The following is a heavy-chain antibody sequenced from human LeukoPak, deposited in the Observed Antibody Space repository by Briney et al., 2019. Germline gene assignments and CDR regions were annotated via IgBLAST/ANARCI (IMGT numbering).Heavy chain of an antibody. D-gene: IGHD6-13*01. J-gene: IGHJ4*02. CDR3: ARGRGYSRTYFDY. V-gene: IGHV4-34*01. CDR1: GGSFSGYY. CDR2: INHSGST. Sequence: PSETLPLTCAVYGGSFSGYYWSWIRQPPGKGLEWIGEINHSGSTNYNPSLKRRVTISVDTSKNQFSLKLSSVTAADTAVYYCARGRGYSRTYFDYWGQGTLVTVSS.